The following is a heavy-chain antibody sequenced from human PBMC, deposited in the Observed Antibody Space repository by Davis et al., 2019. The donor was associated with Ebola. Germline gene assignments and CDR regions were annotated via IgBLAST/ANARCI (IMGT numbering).Heavy chain of an antibody. CDR3: ARDLDSSGWYWGGYYYYYGMDV. V-gene: IGHV3-33*08. CDR2: IWYDGSNK. J-gene: IGHJ6*02. CDR1: GFTFSSYW. D-gene: IGHD6-19*01. Sequence: GGSLRLSCAASGFTFSSYWMSWVRQAPGKGLEWVAVIWYDGSNKYYADSVKGRFTISRDNSKNTLYLQMNSLRAEDTAVYYCARDLDSSGWYWGGYYYYYGMDVWGQGTTVTVSS.